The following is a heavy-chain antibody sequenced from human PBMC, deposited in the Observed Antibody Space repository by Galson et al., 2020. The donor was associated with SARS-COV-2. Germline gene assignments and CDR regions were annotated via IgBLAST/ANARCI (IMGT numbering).Heavy chain of an antibody. J-gene: IGHJ4*02. CDR1: GFPFRSYA. CDR3: ARGRDSSGYYFYYFDY. CDR2: ISSDGSNK. V-gene: IGHV3-30*04. D-gene: IGHD3-22*01. Sequence: GESLKISCAASGFPFRSYAMHWLRQAPGKGREWVACISSDGSNKYYADSVQDRFNISRDNSKNTLYRQMNSLKAEDPAVYYCARGRDSSGYYFYYFDYWGQGTLVTVSS.